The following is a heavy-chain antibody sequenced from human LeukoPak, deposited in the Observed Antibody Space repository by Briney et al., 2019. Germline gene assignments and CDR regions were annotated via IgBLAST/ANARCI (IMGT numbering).Heavy chain of an antibody. CDR3: ARDRVATTLDY. Sequence: SETLSLTCAVYGGSFSGYYWSWIRQPPGKGLEWIGEINHSGSTNYNPSLKSRVTISVDTSKNQFSLKLSSVTAADTAVYYCARDRVATTLDYWGQGTLVTVSS. J-gene: IGHJ4*02. V-gene: IGHV4-34*01. D-gene: IGHD5-12*01. CDR1: GGSFSGYY. CDR2: INHSGST.